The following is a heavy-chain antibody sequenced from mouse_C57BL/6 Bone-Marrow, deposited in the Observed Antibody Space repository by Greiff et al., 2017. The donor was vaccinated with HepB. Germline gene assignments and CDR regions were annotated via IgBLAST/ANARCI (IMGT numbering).Heavy chain of an antibody. CDR3: ARRANWDDYFDY. CDR2: IYPGGGYT. Sequence: QVQLQQSGAELVRPGPSVKMSCKASGYTFTNYWIGWAKQRPGHGLEWIGDIYPGGGYTNYNEKFKGKATLTADKSSSTAYMQFSSLTSEDSAIYYCARRANWDDYFDYWGQGTTLTVSS. J-gene: IGHJ2*01. CDR1: GYTFTNYW. V-gene: IGHV1-63*01. D-gene: IGHD4-1*02.